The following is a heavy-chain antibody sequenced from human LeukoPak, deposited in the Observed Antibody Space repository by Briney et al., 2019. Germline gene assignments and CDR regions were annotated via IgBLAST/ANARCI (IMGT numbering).Heavy chain of an antibody. CDR3: ARGAGATRSFYYYGMDV. D-gene: IGHD1-26*01. J-gene: IGHJ6*02. V-gene: IGHV1-2*02. CDR2: INPNSGGT. CDR1: GYTFTGYY. Sequence: ASVKVSCKASGYTFTGYYIHWVRQAPGQGLEWMGWINPNSGGTNYAQKFQGRVTMTRDTSISTAYMELSRLRSDDTAVYYCARGAGATRSFYYYGMDVWGQGTTVTVSS.